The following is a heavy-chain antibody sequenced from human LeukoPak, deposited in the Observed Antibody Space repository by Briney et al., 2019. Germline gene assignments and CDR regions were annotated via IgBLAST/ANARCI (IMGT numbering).Heavy chain of an antibody. CDR2: IRSRANTYAT. J-gene: IGHJ4*02. Sequence: PGGSLRLSCAASGFTFSGSAIHWVRQASGKWLEWVGRIRSRANTYATAYAASVKGRFTISRDDSKNTAYLQMNSLKTEDTALYYCTRPDDYGDYWGQGTLVTVSS. CDR1: GFTFSGSA. V-gene: IGHV3-73*01. CDR3: TRPDDYGDY.